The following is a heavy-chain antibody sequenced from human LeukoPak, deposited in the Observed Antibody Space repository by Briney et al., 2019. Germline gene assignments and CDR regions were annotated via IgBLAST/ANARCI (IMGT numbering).Heavy chain of an antibody. Sequence: GGSLRLSCAASGFTFSDYGIHWVRQAPGKGLEWVAIIWSDGSNKYYADSVKGRFTISGDDSKNTVHLQMNSLRAEDTALYFCGRDLRSGYFDYLGQGTLVTVSS. D-gene: IGHD4-17*01. CDR2: IWSDGSNK. V-gene: IGHV3-33*01. J-gene: IGHJ4*02. CDR3: GRDLRSGYFDY. CDR1: GFTFSDYG.